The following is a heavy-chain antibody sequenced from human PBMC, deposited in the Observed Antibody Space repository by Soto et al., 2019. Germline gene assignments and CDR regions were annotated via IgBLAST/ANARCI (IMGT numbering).Heavy chain of an antibody. Sequence: EVQLVQSGAEVKKPGESLQISCKGSGYSFTSYWIGWVRQMPGKGLEWMGIIYPADSDTRYSPPFQGQVTISADKSITTAYLQWSTLKASDIAMYYCARRPVYNDYTFDYWGQGTLVTVSS. CDR3: ARRPVYNDYTFDY. D-gene: IGHD4-4*01. V-gene: IGHV5-51*03. CDR2: IYPADSDT. J-gene: IGHJ4*02. CDR1: GYSFTSYW.